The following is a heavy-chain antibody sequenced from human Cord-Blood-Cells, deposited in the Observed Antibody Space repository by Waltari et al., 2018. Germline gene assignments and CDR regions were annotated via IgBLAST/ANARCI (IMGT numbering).Heavy chain of an antibody. Sequence: QVQLVQSGAEVKKPGASVTVYCKDSGSNFTSYAMHWVRQAPGQRLEWMGWINAGNGNTKYSQKFQGRVTITRDTSASTAYMELSSLRSEDTAVYYCARDSGSYSSSWYPLEYWGQGTLVTVSS. CDR1: GSNFTSYA. D-gene: IGHD6-13*01. J-gene: IGHJ4*02. CDR3: ARDSGSYSSSWYPLEY. CDR2: INAGNGNT. V-gene: IGHV1-3*01.